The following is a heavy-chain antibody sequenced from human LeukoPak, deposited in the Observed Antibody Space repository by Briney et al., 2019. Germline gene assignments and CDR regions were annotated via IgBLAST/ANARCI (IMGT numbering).Heavy chain of an antibody. CDR1: GGSISSGSYY. CDR3: AIGGRRDWGAGDYYYYMDV. Sequence: PSETLSLTCTVSGGSISSGSYYWSWVRQPAGKGLEWIGRIYTSGSTNYNPSLKSRVTISVDTSKNQFSLKLSSVTAADTAVYYCAIGGRRDWGAGDYYYYMDVWGKGTTVTVSS. CDR2: IYTSGST. V-gene: IGHV4-61*02. J-gene: IGHJ6*03. D-gene: IGHD7-27*01.